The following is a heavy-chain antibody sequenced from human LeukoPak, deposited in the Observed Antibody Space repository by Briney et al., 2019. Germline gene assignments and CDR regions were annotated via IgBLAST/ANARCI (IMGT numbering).Heavy chain of an antibody. CDR3: AREGGQYSSSPYYYYYMDV. V-gene: IGHV3-74*01. CDR1: GFTFSSYW. J-gene: IGHJ6*03. CDR2: INSDGSST. D-gene: IGHD6-6*01. Sequence: GGSLRLSCAASGFTFSSYWMHWVRQAPGKGLVWVSRINSDGSSTSYADSVKGRFTISKDNAKNTLYLQMNSLRAEDTAVYYCAREGGQYSSSPYYYYYMDVWGKGTTVTVSS.